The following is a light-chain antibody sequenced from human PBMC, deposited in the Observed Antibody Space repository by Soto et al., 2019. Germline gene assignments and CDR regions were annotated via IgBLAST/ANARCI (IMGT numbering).Light chain of an antibody. Sequence: DIQMTQSPSTLSASIRDRVTITCRASQSITYWLAWYQQKPGQAPKLLIYQASTLESGVPSRFSGSGSGTELTLTISSLQPDDFATYYCQQYNSYPYTFGQGTKLEIK. J-gene: IGKJ2*01. CDR1: QSITYW. CDR2: QAS. CDR3: QQYNSYPYT. V-gene: IGKV1-5*03.